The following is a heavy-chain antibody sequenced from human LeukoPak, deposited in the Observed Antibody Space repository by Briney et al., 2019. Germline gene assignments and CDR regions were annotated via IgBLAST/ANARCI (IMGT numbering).Heavy chain of an antibody. V-gene: IGHV3-23*01. J-gene: IGHJ4*02. CDR3: AKARYSGYDAHYFDY. CDR1: GFTFSRYA. CDR2: ISGSGGST. Sequence: GGALRLSCAASGFTFSRYAMSWVRQAPGKGLEWVSAISGSGGSTYYADSVKGRFTISRDNSKNTLYLQMNSLRAEDTAVYYCAKARYSGYDAHYFDYWGQGTLVTVSS. D-gene: IGHD5-12*01.